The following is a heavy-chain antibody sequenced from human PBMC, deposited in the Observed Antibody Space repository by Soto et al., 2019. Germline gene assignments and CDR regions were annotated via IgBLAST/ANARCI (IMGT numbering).Heavy chain of an antibody. Sequence: SETRSLTCNVSGGSIHSGDYYWTWIRQPPGKGLEWIGYIFHTGSTSYNPSLRSRITFSVDTSKNQFSLKLTSVTAADTAVYYCARDNYFYDTSGYPWGQGTLVTV. CDR3: ARDNYFYDTSGYP. CDR1: GGSIHSGDYY. D-gene: IGHD3-22*01. V-gene: IGHV4-30-4*01. J-gene: IGHJ5*02. CDR2: IFHTGST.